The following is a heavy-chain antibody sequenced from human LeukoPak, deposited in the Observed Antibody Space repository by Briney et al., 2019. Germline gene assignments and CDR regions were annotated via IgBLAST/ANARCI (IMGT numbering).Heavy chain of an antibody. D-gene: IGHD3-22*01. CDR3: ARDSVYDDNGYYHYFDY. J-gene: IGHJ4*02. CDR1: GFSFSTYG. CDR2: IWYDASGQ. Sequence: PRGSLRLSCAASGFSFSTYGMHWVRQAPGKGLEWVAMIWYDASGQHYADSVKGRFTISRDTSKNTLYLQMNSLRAEDTAVYFCARDSVYDDNGYYHYFDYWGQGTLVTVSS. V-gene: IGHV3-33*01.